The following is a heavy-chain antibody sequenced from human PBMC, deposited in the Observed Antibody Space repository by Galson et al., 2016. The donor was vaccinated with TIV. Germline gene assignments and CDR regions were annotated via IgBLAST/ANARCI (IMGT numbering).Heavy chain of an antibody. D-gene: IGHD2-21*02. Sequence: SLRLSCAASDFSVSRNYMSWVRQAPGKGLEWVSIISSDGTTHYADSVKGRFTISRDNSKNTLSLQVNSLRVEDTAIYYCARNRRHCGDNCYLYYYYGMDVWGHGTTVSVSS. J-gene: IGHJ6*02. CDR3: ARNRRHCGDNCYLYYYYGMDV. CDR1: DFSVSRNY. CDR2: ISSDGTT. V-gene: IGHV3-66*02.